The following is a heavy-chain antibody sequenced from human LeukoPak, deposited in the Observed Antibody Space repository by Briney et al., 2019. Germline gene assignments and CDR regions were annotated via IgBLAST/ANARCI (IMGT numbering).Heavy chain of an antibody. Sequence: GGSLRLSCAASGFTFSSYWMSWVRQAPGKGLEWVANIKQEGSEKYSVDYVKGRFTISRDNAKISLYLQMNSLRAEDTAVYYCARDRDYDGGMDVWGQGTTVTVSS. J-gene: IGHJ6*02. CDR1: GFTFSSYW. V-gene: IGHV3-7*05. D-gene: IGHD4-17*01. CDR3: ARDRDYDGGMDV. CDR2: IKQEGSEK.